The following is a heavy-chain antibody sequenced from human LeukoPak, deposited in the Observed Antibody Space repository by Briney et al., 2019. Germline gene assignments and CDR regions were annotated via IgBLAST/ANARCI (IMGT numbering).Heavy chain of an antibody. CDR2: INSDGSST. D-gene: IGHD3-22*01. J-gene: IGHJ4*02. CDR1: GFTFSSYW. CDR3: ARVTGYMIEDYFDY. Sequence: GGSLRLSCAASGFTFSSYWMHWVRQAPGKGLVWVSRINSDGSSTSYADSVKGRFTISRDNAKNTLYLQMNSLRAEDTAVYYCARVTGYMIEDYFDYWGQGTLVTVSS. V-gene: IGHV3-74*01.